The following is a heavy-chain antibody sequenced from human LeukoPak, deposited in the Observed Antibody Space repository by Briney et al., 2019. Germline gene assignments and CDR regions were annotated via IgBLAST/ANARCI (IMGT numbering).Heavy chain of an antibody. V-gene: IGHV4-34*01. D-gene: IGHD3-3*01. J-gene: IGHJ5*02. CDR1: GGSFSGYY. CDR2: INHSGST. CDR3: ARGANDFWSGYYNWFDP. Sequence: SETLSLTCAVYGGSFSGYYWSWIRQPPGKGLEWIGEINHSGSTNYNPSLKSRVTISVDTSKNQFSLKLSSVTAADTAVYYCARGANDFWSGYYNWFDPWGQGTLVTVSS.